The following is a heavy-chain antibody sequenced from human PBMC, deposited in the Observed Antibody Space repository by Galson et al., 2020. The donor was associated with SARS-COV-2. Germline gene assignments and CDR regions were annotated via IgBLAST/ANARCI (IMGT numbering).Heavy chain of an antibody. J-gene: IGHJ6*02. CDR3: ARALNYIAAAGTNYYYGMDV. Sequence: SETLSLTCAVYGGSFSGYYWSWIRQPPGKGLEWIGEINHSGSTNYNPSLKSRVTISVDTSKNQFSLKLSSVTAADTAVYYCARALNYIAAAGTNYYYGMDVWGQGTTVTVSS. CDR2: INHSGST. D-gene: IGHD6-13*01. V-gene: IGHV4-34*01. CDR1: GGSFSGYY.